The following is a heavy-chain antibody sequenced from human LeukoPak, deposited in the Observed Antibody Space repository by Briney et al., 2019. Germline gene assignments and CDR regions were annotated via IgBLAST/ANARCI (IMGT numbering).Heavy chain of an antibody. CDR2: IYYSGST. CDR1: DGSISSYY. Sequence: SETLSLTCTVSDGSISSYYWSWIRQPPGKGPEWIGYIYYSGSTNYNPSLKSRVTISVDTSKNQFSLKLSSVTAADTAVYYCARVTRHSSGWYGAVDYWGQGTLVTVSS. J-gene: IGHJ4*02. D-gene: IGHD6-19*01. V-gene: IGHV4-59*01. CDR3: ARVTRHSSGWYGAVDY.